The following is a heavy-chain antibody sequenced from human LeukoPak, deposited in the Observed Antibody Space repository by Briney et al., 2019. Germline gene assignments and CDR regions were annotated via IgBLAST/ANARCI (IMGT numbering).Heavy chain of an antibody. CDR1: GFTFSSYG. CDR3: AKEQGYCSGGSCLIESIDY. J-gene: IGHJ4*02. D-gene: IGHD2-15*01. CDR2: ISYDGSNK. Sequence: GRSLRLSCAGSGFTFSSYGMQWVRQAPGKGLEWVAVISYDGSNKYYADSVKGRFTISRDNSKNTLYLQMNSLRAEDTAVYYCAKEQGYCSGGSCLIESIDYWGQGTLVTVSS. V-gene: IGHV3-30*18.